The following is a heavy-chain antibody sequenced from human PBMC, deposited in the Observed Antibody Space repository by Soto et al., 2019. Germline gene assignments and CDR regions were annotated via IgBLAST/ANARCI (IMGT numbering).Heavy chain of an antibody. CDR3: ATRSFFSPDSAP. CDR1: GYSFATYW. Sequence: PGGSLKISCKAPGYSFATYWVGWVRQMPGKGLEWMGVIYPGDSRTRYNPSFQGQVTISADKSITTAYLQWASLKASDSAMHYGATRSFFSPDSAPWGPGSLVPVSS. CDR2: IYPGDSRT. D-gene: IGHD1-26*01. J-gene: IGHJ5*02. V-gene: IGHV5-51*01.